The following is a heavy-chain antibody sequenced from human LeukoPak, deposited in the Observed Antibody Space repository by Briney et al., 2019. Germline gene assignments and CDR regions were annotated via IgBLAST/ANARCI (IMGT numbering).Heavy chain of an antibody. CDR3: ARDKEVVVVPAAWVWFDP. D-gene: IGHD2-2*01. CDR2: IIPIFGTA. V-gene: IGHV1-69*01. Sequence: SVKVSCKASGGTFSSYAISWVRQAPGQGLEWMGGIIPIFGTANYAQKFQGRVTITADESTSTAYMELSSLRSEDTAVYYCARDKEVVVVPAAWVWFDPWGQGNPVNVSS. J-gene: IGHJ5*02. CDR1: GGTFSSYA.